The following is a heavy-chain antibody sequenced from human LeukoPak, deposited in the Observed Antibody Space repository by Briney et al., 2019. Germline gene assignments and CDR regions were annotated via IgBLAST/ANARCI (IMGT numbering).Heavy chain of an antibody. CDR2: IIPIFGTA. Sequence: SVKVSCKASGGTFISYAISWVRQAPGQGLEWMGGIIPIFGTANYAQKFQGRVTITADESTSTAYMELSSLRSEDTAVYYCAKALRGSTSYYYYGMDVWGQGTTVTVSS. CDR1: GGTFISYA. CDR3: AKALRGSTSYYYYGMDV. V-gene: IGHV1-69*13. J-gene: IGHJ6*02. D-gene: IGHD2-2*01.